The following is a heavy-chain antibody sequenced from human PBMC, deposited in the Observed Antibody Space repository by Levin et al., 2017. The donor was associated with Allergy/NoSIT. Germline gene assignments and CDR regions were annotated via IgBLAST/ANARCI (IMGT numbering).Heavy chain of an antibody. CDR2: VSPNSGAT. CDR1: GYTFTDYY. CDR3: TRWRSTSRGFDY. Sequence: ASVKVSCTASGYTFTDYYIHWVRQAPGQGLEWMGWVSPNSGATNYAQKFLGRVTMTRDTSISTVFVEMSSLRSDDTAVYYCTRWRSTSRGFDYWGQGTLVTVSS. V-gene: IGHV1-2*02. D-gene: IGHD3-10*01. J-gene: IGHJ4*02.